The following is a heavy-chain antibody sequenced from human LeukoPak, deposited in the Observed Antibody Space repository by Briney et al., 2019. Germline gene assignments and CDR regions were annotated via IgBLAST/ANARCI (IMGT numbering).Heavy chain of an antibody. CDR2: IYYSGST. CDR1: GGSISSGDYY. J-gene: IGHJ6*02. CDR3: ARGLPPWSYGMDV. V-gene: IGHV4-30-4*01. Sequence: SETLSLTCTVSGGSISSGDYYWSWIRLPPGKGLEWIGYIYYSGSTYYNPSLKSRVTISVDTSKNQFSLKLSSVTAADTAVYYCARGLPPWSYGMDVWGQGTTVTVSS. D-gene: IGHD2-21*02.